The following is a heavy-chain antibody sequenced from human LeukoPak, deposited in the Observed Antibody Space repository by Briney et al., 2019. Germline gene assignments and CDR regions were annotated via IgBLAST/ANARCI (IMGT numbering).Heavy chain of an antibody. Sequence: GGSLRLSCAASGFTFSSYAMSWVRQAPGKGLEWVAFIRYDGSNKYYADSVKGRFTISRDNSKNTLYLQMNSLRAEDTAVYYCAKDVYEALDYWGQGTLVTVSS. D-gene: IGHD2/OR15-2a*01. CDR2: IRYDGSNK. CDR1: GFTFSSYA. V-gene: IGHV3-30*02. CDR3: AKDVYEALDY. J-gene: IGHJ4*02.